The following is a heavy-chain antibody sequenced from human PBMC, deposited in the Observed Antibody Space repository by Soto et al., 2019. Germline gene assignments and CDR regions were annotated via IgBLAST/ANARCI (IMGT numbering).Heavy chain of an antibody. Sequence: GSLRLCCAASGFTVCSYGVHGVRQAPGKGLEWVAVIWYDGSNEYYAASVKGRFTISRDNSKNTLYLQMNSLRAEDTAVYYCARGRPPVIVVVAATHQAEYFQHGGQGTLVTVSS. CDR2: IWYDGSNE. CDR3: ARGRPPVIVVVAATHQAEYFQH. CDR1: GFTVCSYG. J-gene: IGHJ1*01. D-gene: IGHD2-15*01. V-gene: IGHV3-33*01.